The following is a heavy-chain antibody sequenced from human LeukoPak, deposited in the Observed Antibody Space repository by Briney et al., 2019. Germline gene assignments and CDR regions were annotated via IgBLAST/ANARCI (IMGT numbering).Heavy chain of an antibody. J-gene: IGHJ4*02. Sequence: GESLKISCKGSGYSFTSYWIGWVRQMPGKGLEWMGIIYPGDSDTRYSPSFQGQVTISADKSISTAYLQWSSLKASDTAMYYCARLGAYCGGDCYLGLWKFDYWGQGTLVTVSS. V-gene: IGHV5-51*01. CDR1: GYSFTSYW. D-gene: IGHD2-21*02. CDR2: IYPGDSDT. CDR3: ARLGAYCGGDCYLGLWKFDY.